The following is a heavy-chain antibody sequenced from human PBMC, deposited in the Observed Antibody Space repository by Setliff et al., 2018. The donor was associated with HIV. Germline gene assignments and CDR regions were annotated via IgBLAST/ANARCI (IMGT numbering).Heavy chain of an antibody. CDR2: ISPHNGDT. V-gene: IGHV1-2*02. J-gene: IGHJ6*03. CDR3: ARIPCSGGNCNRPPNHYYMDV. D-gene: IGHD2-21*01. Sequence: GASVKVSCKASGYTFTDYFIHWVRQAPGQGLEWMGWISPHNGDTTIPQRFQGRVTMTRDTSINTAYMELSGLRSDDTAVYYCARIPCSGGNCNRPPNHYYMDVWGQGTTVTVSS. CDR1: GYTFTDYF.